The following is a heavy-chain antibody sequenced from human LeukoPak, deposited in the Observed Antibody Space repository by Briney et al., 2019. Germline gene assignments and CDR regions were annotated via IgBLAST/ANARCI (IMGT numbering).Heavy chain of an antibody. CDR2: IKQDGSEK. D-gene: IGHD6-6*01. V-gene: IGHV3-7*01. Sequence: GGSLRLSCAASGFTFIIYWMSWVRQAPGKGLEWVANIKQDGSEKYYVDSVKGRFTISRDNAKNSLYLQMNSLRAEDTAVYYCARDKEQLVPDYWGQGTLVTVSS. J-gene: IGHJ4*02. CDR3: ARDKEQLVPDY. CDR1: GFTFIIYW.